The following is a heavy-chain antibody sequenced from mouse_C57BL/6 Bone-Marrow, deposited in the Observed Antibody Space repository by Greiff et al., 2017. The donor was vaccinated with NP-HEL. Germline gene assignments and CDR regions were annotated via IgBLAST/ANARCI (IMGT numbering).Heavy chain of an antibody. CDR2: INPSTGGT. CDR3: ARSSTAQATPYAMDY. V-gene: IGHV1-42*01. J-gene: IGHJ4*01. Sequence: EVKLQESGPELVKPGASVKISCKASGYSFTGYYMNWVKQSPEKSLEWIGEINPSTGGTTYNQKFKAKATLTVDKSSSTAYMQLKSLTSEDSAVYYCARSSTAQATPYAMDYWGQGTSVTVSS. D-gene: IGHD3-2*02. CDR1: GYSFTGYY.